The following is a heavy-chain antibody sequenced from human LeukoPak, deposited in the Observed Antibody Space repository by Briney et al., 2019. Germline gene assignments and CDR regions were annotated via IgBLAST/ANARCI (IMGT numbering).Heavy chain of an antibody. V-gene: IGHV1-2*02. Sequence: ASVKVSCKASGYTFTGYYMHWVRQAPGQGLEWMGWINPNSGGTNYAQKFQGRVTMTRDTSISTAYMELSRLRSDDTAVYSCARYIGYCSSTSCYPSFDPWGQGTLVTVSS. D-gene: IGHD2-2*01. J-gene: IGHJ5*02. CDR1: GYTFTGYY. CDR3: ARYIGYCSSTSCYPSFDP. CDR2: INPNSGGT.